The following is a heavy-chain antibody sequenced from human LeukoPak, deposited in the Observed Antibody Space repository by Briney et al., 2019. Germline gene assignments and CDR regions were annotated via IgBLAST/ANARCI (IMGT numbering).Heavy chain of an antibody. Sequence: ASVKVSCKASGYTFTGYYMHWVRQAPGQGLEWMGWINPNSGGTNYAQKFQGRVTMTRDTSISTAYMELSRLRSDDTAVYYCARGELLRGYYYYYYMDVWGKGTTVTVSS. CDR2: INPNSGGT. J-gene: IGHJ6*03. D-gene: IGHD1-26*01. CDR3: ARGELLRGYYYYYYMDV. V-gene: IGHV1-2*02. CDR1: GYTFTGYY.